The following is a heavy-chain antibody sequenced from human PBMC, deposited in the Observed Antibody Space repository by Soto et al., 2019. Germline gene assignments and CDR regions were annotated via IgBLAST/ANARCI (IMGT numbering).Heavy chain of an antibody. J-gene: IGHJ6*02. CDR3: ARLVVPAARVIGRYYGIDV. CDR1: GYSFTSYW. V-gene: IGHV5-51*01. CDR2: IYPGDSDT. D-gene: IGHD2-2*01. Sequence: PGESLTISCKGSGYSFTSYWIGWVRQMPGKGLEWMGIIYPGDSDTRYSPSFQGQVTISADKSISTAYLQWSSLKASDTAMYYCARLVVPAARVIGRYYGIDVWGQGTAVTVSS.